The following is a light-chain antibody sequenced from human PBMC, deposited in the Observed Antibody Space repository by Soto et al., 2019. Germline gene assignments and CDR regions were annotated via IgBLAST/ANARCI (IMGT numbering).Light chain of an antibody. CDR3: QQYGSSPGT. CDR1: HSVIKSY. CDR2: AXS. J-gene: IGKJ5*01. V-gene: IGKV3-20*01. Sequence: EIVLTQSPGTLSLSPGYRASVSXRPSHSVIKSYLAWSQQKPGXAPRVXXDAXSSMATGSPDRLSGSGSATDFTLTIGRLEPDDFAVYYFQQYGSSPGTFGQGTRLEIK.